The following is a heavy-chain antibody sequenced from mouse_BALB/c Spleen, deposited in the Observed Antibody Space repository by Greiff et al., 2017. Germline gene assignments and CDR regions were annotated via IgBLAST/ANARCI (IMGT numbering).Heavy chain of an antibody. CDR2: IRSKSNNYAT. CDR3: VRQKDPPQPYFDV. V-gene: IGHV10-1*02. CDR1: GFTFNTYA. D-gene: IGHD6-1*01. Sequence: EVKLMESGGGLVQPKGSLKLSCAASGFTFNTYAMNWVRQAPGKGLEWVARIRSKSNNYATYYADSVKDRFTISRDDSQSMLYLQMNNLKTEDTAMYYCVRQKDPPQPYFDVWGAGTTVTVSS. J-gene: IGHJ1*01.